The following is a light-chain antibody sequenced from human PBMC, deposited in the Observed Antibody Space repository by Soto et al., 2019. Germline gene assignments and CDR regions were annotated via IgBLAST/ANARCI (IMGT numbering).Light chain of an antibody. V-gene: IGLV2-23*01. CDR2: EGS. Sequence: QYALTQPASVSGSPGQSITISCTGTSSDVGSYNLVSWYQQHPGKAPKLMIYEGSKRPSGVSNRFPGSKSGNTASLTISGLQAEDEADYYCCSYAGSSTPRVFGGGTKLTVL. J-gene: IGLJ2*01. CDR1: SSDVGSYNL. CDR3: CSYAGSSTPRV.